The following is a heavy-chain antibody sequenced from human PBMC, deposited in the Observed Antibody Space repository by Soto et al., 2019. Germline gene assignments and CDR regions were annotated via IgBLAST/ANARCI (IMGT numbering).Heavy chain of an antibody. CDR3: ARGGAAGTLNWFDP. Sequence: SETLSLTCTVSGGSISSGGYYWSWIRQHPGKGLEGIGYIYYSGSTYYNPSLKSRVTISVDTSKNQFSLKLSSVTAADTAVYYCARGGAAGTLNWFDPWGQGTLVTVSS. D-gene: IGHD6-13*01. V-gene: IGHV4-31*03. CDR1: GGSISSGGYY. CDR2: IYYSGST. J-gene: IGHJ5*02.